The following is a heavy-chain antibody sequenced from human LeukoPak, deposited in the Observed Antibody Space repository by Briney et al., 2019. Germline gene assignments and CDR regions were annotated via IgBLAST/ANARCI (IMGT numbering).Heavy chain of an antibody. J-gene: IGHJ4*02. D-gene: IGHD2-2*01. CDR2: LYYSGSF. V-gene: IGHV4-28*05. Sequence: SDTLSLTCAVSGYSISSSNWWGWIRQPPGKGLEWIGFLYYSGSFYYNPSLKSRVTMSLDTSMNQFSLKLSSVTAVDTAVYYCARHICSTVSCYIDYWGQASLVTVSS. CDR1: GYSISSSNW. CDR3: ARHICSTVSCYIDY.